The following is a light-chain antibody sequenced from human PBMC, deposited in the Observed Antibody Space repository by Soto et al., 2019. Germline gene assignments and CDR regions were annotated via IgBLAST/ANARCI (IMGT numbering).Light chain of an antibody. CDR3: SSYASSSSYV. CDR2: DVS. J-gene: IGLJ1*01. Sequence: QSALTQPASVSGSPGQSITISCTGTSSDVGGYNYVSWYQQHAGKAPKPMIYDVSNRPSGVSNRFSGSKSGNTASLTISGLQAEDEADYYCSSYASSSSYVFGTGTKLTVL. CDR1: SSDVGGYNY. V-gene: IGLV2-14*01.